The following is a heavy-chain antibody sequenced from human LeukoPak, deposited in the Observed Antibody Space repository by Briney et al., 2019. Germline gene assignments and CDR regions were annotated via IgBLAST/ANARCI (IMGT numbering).Heavy chain of an antibody. Sequence: PSETLSLTCAISGASISSFSWSWIRQPPGKGLEWIGPIFNGGRLNYTPSLESRVTISVDTSKNQFSLKVSSVTAAGRAVYSCATRSSGWYYGMDGWGEGSTVTLSS. D-gene: IGHD6-19*01. V-gene: IGHV4-59*08. CDR3: ATRSSGWYYGMDG. CDR2: IFNGGRL. CDR1: GASISSFS. J-gene: IGHJ6*02.